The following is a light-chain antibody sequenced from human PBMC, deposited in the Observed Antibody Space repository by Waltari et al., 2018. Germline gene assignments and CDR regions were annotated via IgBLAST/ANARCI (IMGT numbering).Light chain of an antibody. V-gene: IGLV1-44*01. CDR1: SSNIGSKT. Sequence: QSVLTQPPAASGTPGQSVTITCSGSSSNIGSKTVTWYQQLPGTAPKLLIYSTHQRPSGVPDRFSASKSGTSASLAISGLQSGDGADFYCAAWDDSLNAWVFGGGTKLTVL. CDR2: STH. J-gene: IGLJ3*02. CDR3: AAWDDSLNAWV.